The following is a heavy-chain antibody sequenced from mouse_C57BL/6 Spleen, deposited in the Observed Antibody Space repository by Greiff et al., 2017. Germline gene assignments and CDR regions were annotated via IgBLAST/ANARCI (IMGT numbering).Heavy chain of an antibody. D-gene: IGHD2-1*01. CDR2: IHPGNSDT. CDR1: GYTFTSHW. V-gene: IGHV1-5*01. J-gene: IGHJ3*01. CDR3: TRSFYGNTGFAY. Sequence: VQLQQSGTVLARPGASVKMSCKTSGYTFTSHWMHWVKQRPGQGLEWIGAIHPGNSDTSYNQKFKGKAKLTAVTSASTAYMELSSLTNEDSAVYYCTRSFYGNTGFAYWGQGTLVTVSA.